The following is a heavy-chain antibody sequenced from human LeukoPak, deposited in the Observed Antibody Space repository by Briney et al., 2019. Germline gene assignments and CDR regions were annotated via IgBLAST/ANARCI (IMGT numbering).Heavy chain of an antibody. D-gene: IGHD1-1*01. CDR2: ISAYNGNT. CDR3: ARDRDVDRPRYNWNDGDWFDP. V-gene: IGHV1-18*01. Sequence: GASVKVSCRASGYTFTSYGISWVRQAPGRGLEWMGWISAYNGNTNYAQKLQGRVTMTTDTSTSTAYMELRSLRSDDTAVYYCARDRDVDRPRYNWNDGDWFDPWGQGTLVTVSS. J-gene: IGHJ5*02. CDR1: GYTFTSYG.